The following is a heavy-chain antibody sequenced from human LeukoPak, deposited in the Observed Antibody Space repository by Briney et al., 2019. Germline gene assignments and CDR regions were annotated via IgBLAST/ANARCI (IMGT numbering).Heavy chain of an antibody. V-gene: IGHV1-18*01. D-gene: IGHD3-3*01. CDR2: ISAYNGNT. J-gene: IGHJ6*03. CDR3: ARVYYDFWSGYYHTHYYMDV. CDR1: GYTFTSYG. Sequence: ASVKVSCKASGYTFTSYGISWVRQAPGQGLEWMGWISAYNGNTNYAQKLQGRVTMTTGTSTSTAYMELRSLRSDDTAVYYCARVYYDFWSGYYHTHYYMDVWGKGTTVTVSS.